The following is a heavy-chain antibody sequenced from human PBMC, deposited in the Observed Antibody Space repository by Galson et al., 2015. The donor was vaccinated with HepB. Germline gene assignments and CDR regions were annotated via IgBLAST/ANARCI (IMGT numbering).Heavy chain of an antibody. CDR3: ARGCCGDREAFDI. J-gene: IGHJ3*02. Sequence: SLRLSCAASGFAFSSYAMSWVRQAPGKGLEWVSAISGSGGSTYYADSVKGRFTISRDNSKNTLYLQMNSLRDEDTAVYYWARGCCGDREAFDIWGQGTMVTVSS. CDR2: ISGSGGST. D-gene: IGHD4-17*01. V-gene: IGHV3-23*01. CDR1: GFAFSSYA.